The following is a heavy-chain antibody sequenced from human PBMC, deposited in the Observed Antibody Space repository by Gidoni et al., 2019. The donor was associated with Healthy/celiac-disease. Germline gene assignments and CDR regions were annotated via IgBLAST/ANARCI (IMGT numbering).Heavy chain of an antibody. Sequence: EVQLVESGGGLVKPGRSLRRSCTAAGLTCGDYAMSWFRQAPGKGLEWVGFIRSTAYGGTTESAASVTGSFTISRDDSNSIAYLHMNSLKTEDTAVYYCTRARGRYRGDIWGQGTMVTVSS. CDR1: GLTCGDYA. V-gene: IGHV3-49*05. J-gene: IGHJ3*02. CDR3: TRARGRYRGDI. CDR2: IRSTAYGGTT. D-gene: IGHD1-26*01.